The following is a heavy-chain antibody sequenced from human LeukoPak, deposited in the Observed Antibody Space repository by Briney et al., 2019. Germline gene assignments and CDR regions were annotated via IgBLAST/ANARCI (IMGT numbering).Heavy chain of an antibody. D-gene: IGHD3-3*01. CDR3: ASRSSIWSGYQDTLYYFDS. J-gene: IGHJ4*02. V-gene: IGHV4-59*01. Sequence: PSETLSLTCTVSGGSISSYYWSCIRQPPGKRLEWIGHIYYSGSTNYNPSLKSRVTISVDTSKSQFSLKLSSVTAADTAVYYCASRSSIWSGYQDTLYYFDSWGQGTLVTVSS. CDR1: GGSISSYY. CDR2: IYYSGST.